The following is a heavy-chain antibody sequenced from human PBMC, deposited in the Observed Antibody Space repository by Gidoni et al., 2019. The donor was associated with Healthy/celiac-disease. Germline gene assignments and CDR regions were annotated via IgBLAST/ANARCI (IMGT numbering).Heavy chain of an antibody. CDR1: GYTFPAYL. CDR3: AREQGDSSGYVSFDY. D-gene: IGHD3-22*01. J-gene: IGHJ4*02. V-gene: IGHV1-2*02. Sequence: QVQLVQSGAEVKKPGASVKVSCKASGYTFPAYLIPWVRQAPGQGLEWMGWINPNSGGKNYAQKFQGRVTMTRDTSISTAYMELSRLRSDDTAVYYCAREQGDSSGYVSFDYWGQGTLVTVSS. CDR2: INPNSGGK.